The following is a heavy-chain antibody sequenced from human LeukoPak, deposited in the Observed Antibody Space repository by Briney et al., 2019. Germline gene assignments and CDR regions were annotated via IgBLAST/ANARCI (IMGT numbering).Heavy chain of an antibody. D-gene: IGHD6-13*01. CDR1: GHTFTSYD. J-gene: IGHJ4*02. V-gene: IGHV1-8*01. CDR3: ARGPPESSSSDS. Sequence: ASVKVSCKASGHTFTSYDMNWVRQATGQGLEWMGWMSPNSGNTGYAQQFQGRVTMTSNTSISTAYMELSSLTSDDTAVYYCARGPPESSSSDSWGQGTQVTVSS. CDR2: MSPNSGNT.